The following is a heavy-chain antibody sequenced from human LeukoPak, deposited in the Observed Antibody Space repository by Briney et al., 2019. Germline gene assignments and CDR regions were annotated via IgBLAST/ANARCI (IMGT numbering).Heavy chain of an antibody. V-gene: IGHV3-21*01. D-gene: IGHD2-15*01. J-gene: IGHJ4*02. CDR3: VRDSKDIVVVVAAELDY. CDR2: ISSSSSYI. CDR1: GFTFSSYS. Sequence: GGSLRLSCAASGFTFSSYSMNWVRQAPGKGLEWVSSISSSSSYIYYADSVKGRFTISRDNAKNSLYLQMNSLRAEDTAVYYCVRDSKDIVVVVAAELDYWGQGTLVTVSS.